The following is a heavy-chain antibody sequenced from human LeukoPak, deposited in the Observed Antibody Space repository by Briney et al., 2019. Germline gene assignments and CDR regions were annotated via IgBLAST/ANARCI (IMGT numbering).Heavy chain of an antibody. J-gene: IGHJ3*02. CDR1: GFTFSSYA. CDR3: AREGTGDAFDI. Sequence: GGSLRLSCAASGFTFSSYAMSWVRQSPGKGLEWVSTIGGSDDSTYYADSVKGRFTISRDNSKNTLYLQMNSLRAEDTAVYYCAREGTGDAFDIWGQGTMVTVSS. V-gene: IGHV3-23*01. CDR2: IGGSDDST. D-gene: IGHD2-8*02.